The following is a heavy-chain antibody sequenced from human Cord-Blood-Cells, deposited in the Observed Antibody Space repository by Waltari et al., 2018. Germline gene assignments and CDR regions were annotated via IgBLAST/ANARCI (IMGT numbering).Heavy chain of an antibody. Sequence: KGLEWVSAISGSGGSTYYADSVKGRFTISRDNSKNTLYLQMNSLRAEDTAVYYCAKAMKGCSSTSCYSAFDIWGQGTMVTVSS. D-gene: IGHD2-2*01. J-gene: IGHJ3*02. CDR3: AKAMKGCSSTSCYSAFDI. V-gene: IGHV3-23*01. CDR2: ISGSGGST.